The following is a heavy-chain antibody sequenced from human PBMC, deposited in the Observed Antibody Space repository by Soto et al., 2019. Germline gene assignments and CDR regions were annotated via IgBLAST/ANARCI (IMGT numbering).Heavy chain of an antibody. CDR3: TRGPRHGESEGSYRHFDY. Sequence: QVRLVQSGAEVKKPGASVKISCTTSGYPFADYAVHWVRQAPGQSFEWMGWINTDKGDTKLSPRFQARVTITRDISATTSHMALTSLTSEDTALYYCTRGPRHGESEGSYRHFDYWGQGTLVTVTS. J-gene: IGHJ4*02. V-gene: IGHV1-3*04. CDR1: GYPFADYA. CDR2: INTDKGDT. D-gene: IGHD6-6*01.